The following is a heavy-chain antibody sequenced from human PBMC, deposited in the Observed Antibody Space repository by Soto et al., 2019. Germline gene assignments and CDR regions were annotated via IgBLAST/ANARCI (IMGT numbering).Heavy chain of an antibody. CDR1: GGTFSSYA. J-gene: IGHJ6*02. CDR2: IIPIFGTA. D-gene: IGHD5-12*01. CDR3: ARDQVATEDYYYYGMDV. V-gene: IGHV1-69*13. Sequence: SVKVSCKASGGTFSSYAISWVRQAPGQGLEWMGGIIPIFGTANYAQKFQGRVTITADESTSTAYMELSSLRSEDTAVYYCARDQVATEDYYYYGMDVWGQGTTVTVSS.